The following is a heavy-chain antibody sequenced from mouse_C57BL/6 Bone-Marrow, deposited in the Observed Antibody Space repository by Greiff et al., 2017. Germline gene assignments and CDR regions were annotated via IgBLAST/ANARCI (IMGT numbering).Heavy chain of an antibody. CDR3: ARLEFDGSSGDWYFDV. D-gene: IGHD1-1*01. Sequence: QVQLQQSGPELVKPGASVKLSCKASGYTFTSYDINWVKQRPGQGLEWIGWIYPRDGSTKYNEKFKGKATLTVDPSSSTAYMALHSLPSEDSAVYFCARLEFDGSSGDWYFDVWGTGTTVTVSS. J-gene: IGHJ1*03. CDR1: GYTFTSYD. V-gene: IGHV1-85*01. CDR2: IYPRDGST.